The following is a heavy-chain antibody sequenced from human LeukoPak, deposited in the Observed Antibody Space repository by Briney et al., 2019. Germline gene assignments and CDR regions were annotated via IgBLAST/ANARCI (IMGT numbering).Heavy chain of an antibody. J-gene: IGHJ4*02. Sequence: SETLSLTCTVSGGSISSYYWSWIRQPPGEGLEWIGYIYYSGSTNYNPSLKSRVTISVDTSKNQFSLKLSSVTAADTAVYYCAREHYGDPFYFDYWGQGTLVTVSS. CDR3: AREHYGDPFYFDY. V-gene: IGHV4-59*01. D-gene: IGHD4-17*01. CDR2: IYYSGST. CDR1: GGSISSYY.